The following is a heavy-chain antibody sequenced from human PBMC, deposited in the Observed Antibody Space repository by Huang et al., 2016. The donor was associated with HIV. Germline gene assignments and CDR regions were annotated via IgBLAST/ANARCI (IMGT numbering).Heavy chain of an antibody. D-gene: IGHD3-10*01. V-gene: IGHV4-39*01. CDR2: IYYKACT. J-gene: IGHJ6*03. CDR3: ARHREGPVAYYSGWGSHLNYMDV. CDR1: GGSIRSSDYH. Sequence: QLLLQESGPGLVKPSEALALTCAVSGGSIRSSDYHWGWVRQPPGKGLEWIGSIYYKACTHHRPSLKSRVTIAVDTFKNLFFLNLTAMTAADTAVYYCARHREGPVAYYSGWGSHLNYMDVWGRGRTVVVSS.